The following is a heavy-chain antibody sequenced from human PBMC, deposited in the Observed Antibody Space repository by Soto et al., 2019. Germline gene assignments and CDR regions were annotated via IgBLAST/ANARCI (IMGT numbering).Heavy chain of an antibody. J-gene: IGHJ5*02. CDR2: IDYSGST. CDR1: GGTIRSSNYY. CDR3: SRRAPEGFDP. V-gene: IGHV4-39*02. Sequence: SETLSLTCTVSGGTIRSSNYYWAWIRQPPGKGLEWIGSIDYSGSTYYNPSLKSRVTISVDTSENHFSLKLGSVTAADTALYYCSRRAPEGFDPWGQGTLVTVSS.